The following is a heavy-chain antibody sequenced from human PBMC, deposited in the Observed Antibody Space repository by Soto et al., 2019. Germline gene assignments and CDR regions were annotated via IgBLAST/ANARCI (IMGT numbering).Heavy chain of an antibody. Sequence: PSETLSLTCTVSGGSISSGDYYWSWIRQPPGKGLEWIGYIYYSGSTYYNPSLKSRVTISVDTSKNQFSLKLSSVTAADTAVYYCAREDGYNGFDYWGQGTLVTVSS. D-gene: IGHD6-25*01. CDR3: AREDGYNGFDY. J-gene: IGHJ4*02. V-gene: IGHV4-30-4*01. CDR1: GGSISSGDYY. CDR2: IYYSGST.